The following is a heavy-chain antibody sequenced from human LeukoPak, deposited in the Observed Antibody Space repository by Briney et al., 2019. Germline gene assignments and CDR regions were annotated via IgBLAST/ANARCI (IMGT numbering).Heavy chain of an antibody. J-gene: IGHJ4*02. CDR1: GFTFSSYE. CDR3: ARATGTTGYFDY. V-gene: IGHV3-48*03. D-gene: IGHD1-1*01. CDR2: ISSSGSTI. Sequence: GGSLRLSCAAPGFTFSSYEMNWVRQAPGKGLEWVSYISSSGSTIYYADSVKGRFTISRDNAKNSLYLQMNSLRAEDTAVYYCARATGTTGYFDYWGQGTLVTVSS.